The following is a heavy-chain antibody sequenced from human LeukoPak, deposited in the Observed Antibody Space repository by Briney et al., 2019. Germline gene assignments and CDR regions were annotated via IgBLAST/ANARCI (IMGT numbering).Heavy chain of an antibody. CDR1: GGSINSYY. CDR2: TYHSGST. Sequence: SETLSLTCTVSGGSINSYYWGWIRQPPGKTLEWIGPTYHSGSTNYNPSLKSRVIISVDTSKNQFSLKLTSLTAADTAVYYCTRGYFSGWSDWFDPWGQGTLVTVSS. D-gene: IGHD2-15*01. CDR3: TRGYFSGWSDWFDP. V-gene: IGHV4-59*01. J-gene: IGHJ5*02.